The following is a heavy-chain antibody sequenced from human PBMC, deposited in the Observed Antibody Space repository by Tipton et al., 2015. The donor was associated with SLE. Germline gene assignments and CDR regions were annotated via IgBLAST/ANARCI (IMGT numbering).Heavy chain of an antibody. J-gene: IGHJ3*02. D-gene: IGHD6-13*01. CDR2: IDHSGNT. V-gene: IGHV4-38-2*01. CDR1: GYSINNGYY. Sequence: TLSLTCAVAGYSINNGYYWGWVRQPPGKGLEWIGSIDHSGNTYYKSSLKSRVTISVDTSKNQFSLKLSSVTAADTAVYYCARGVAGLEDAFDIWGQGTMVTVSS. CDR3: ARGVAGLEDAFDI.